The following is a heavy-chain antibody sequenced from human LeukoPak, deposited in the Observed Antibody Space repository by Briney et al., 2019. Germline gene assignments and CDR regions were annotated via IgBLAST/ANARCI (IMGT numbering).Heavy chain of an antibody. CDR1: GFTFSNSW. J-gene: IGHJ6*02. Sequence: GGSLRLSCAASGFTFSNSWMYWVRQGPGKGPVWVSRINSDGSVIEHADSVKGRFTISKDNAKNSLYLQMNSLRAEDTALYHCARNNGMDVWGQGTTVIVSS. CDR3: ARNNGMDV. V-gene: IGHV3-74*03. CDR2: INSDGSVI.